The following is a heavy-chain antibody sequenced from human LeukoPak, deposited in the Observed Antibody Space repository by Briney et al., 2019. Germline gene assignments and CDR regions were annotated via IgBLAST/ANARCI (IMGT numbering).Heavy chain of an antibody. CDR1: GFTFDDYA. V-gene: IGHV3-30-3*01. D-gene: IGHD6-13*01. J-gene: IGHJ4*02. CDR2: ISYDGSNK. CDR3: ARPRSSSWYFWDY. Sequence: GGSLRLSCAASGFTFDDYAMHWVRQAPGKGLEWVAVISYDGSNKYYADSVKGRFTISRDNSKNTLYLQMNSLRAEDTAVYYCARPRSSSWYFWDYWGQGTLVTVSS.